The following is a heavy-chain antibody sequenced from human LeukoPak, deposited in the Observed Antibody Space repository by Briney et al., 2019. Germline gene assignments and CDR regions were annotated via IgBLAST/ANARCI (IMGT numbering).Heavy chain of an antibody. CDR1: GFTFSSSA. Sequence: GGSLRLSCAASGFTFSSSAMSWVRQAPGKGLEWVSAISNNGGYTYYADSVQGRFTISRDNSKGTLCLQMNSLRAEDTAVYYCAKDRSGSYSRYYYYGMDVWGQGTTVTVSS. J-gene: IGHJ6*02. CDR2: ISNNGGYT. D-gene: IGHD1-26*01. V-gene: IGHV3-23*01. CDR3: AKDRSGSYSRYYYYGMDV.